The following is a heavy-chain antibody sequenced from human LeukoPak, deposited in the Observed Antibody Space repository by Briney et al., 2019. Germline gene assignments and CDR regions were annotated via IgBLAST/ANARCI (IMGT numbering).Heavy chain of an antibody. CDR3: ARGNYDFWSGYYYCDY. Sequence: RASVKVSCKASGYTFTSYGISWVRQAPGQGLEWMGWISAYNGNTNYAQKLQGRVTMTTDTSTSTAYMELRSLRSDDTAVYYCARGNYDFWSGYYYCDYWGQGTLVTVSS. CDR2: ISAYNGNT. D-gene: IGHD3-3*01. V-gene: IGHV1-18*01. J-gene: IGHJ4*02. CDR1: GYTFTSYG.